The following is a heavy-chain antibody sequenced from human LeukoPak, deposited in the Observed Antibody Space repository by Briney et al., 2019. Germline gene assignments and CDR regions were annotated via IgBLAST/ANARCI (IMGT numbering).Heavy chain of an antibody. J-gene: IGHJ5*02. D-gene: IGHD5-18*01. CDR2: ISWNSGSI. V-gene: IGHV3-9*01. CDR1: GFTFSSYA. Sequence: PGGSLRLSCAASGFTFSSYAMHWVRQAPGKGLEWVSGISWNSGSIGYADSVKGRFTISRDNAKNSLYLQMNSLRAEDTAVYYCARDRRYSYGYYIWFDPWGQGTLVTVSS. CDR3: ARDRRYSYGYYIWFDP.